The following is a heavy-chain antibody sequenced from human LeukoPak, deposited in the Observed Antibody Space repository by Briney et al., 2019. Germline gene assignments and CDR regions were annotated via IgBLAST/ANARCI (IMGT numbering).Heavy chain of an antibody. CDR2: IYPGDSDT. D-gene: IGHD4-23*01. CDR1: GYSFSNYW. J-gene: IGHJ4*02. CDR3: ARRGGNSFDY. Sequence: GESLKISCKGSGYSFSNYWIGWVRRMPGKGLEWMGIIYPGDSDTRYSPSFQGQVTISADKSISTAYLQWGSLQASDTAMYYCARRGGNSFDYWGQGTLVTVSS. V-gene: IGHV5-51*01.